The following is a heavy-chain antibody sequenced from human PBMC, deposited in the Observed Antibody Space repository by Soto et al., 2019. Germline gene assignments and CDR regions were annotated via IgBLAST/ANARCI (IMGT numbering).Heavy chain of an antibody. V-gene: IGHV3-48*02. Sequence: EVQLVESGGGLVQPGGSLRLSCAASGFTFSSYSMNWVRQAPGKGLEWVSYISSSSSTIYYADSVKGRFTISRDNAKNSLYLQMNSPRDEDTAVYYCARVPGGYDYAISYFDYWGQGTLVTVSS. CDR1: GFTFSSYS. J-gene: IGHJ4*02. CDR2: ISSSSSTI. D-gene: IGHD5-12*01. CDR3: ARVPGGYDYAISYFDY.